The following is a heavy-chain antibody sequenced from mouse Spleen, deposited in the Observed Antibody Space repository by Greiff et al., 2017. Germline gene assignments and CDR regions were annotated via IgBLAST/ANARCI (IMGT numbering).Heavy chain of an antibody. CDR3: ARRGPYYDYDY. CDR1: GYTFTSYW. V-gene: IGHV1-64*01. Sequence: QVQLQQSGAELVKPGASVKLSCKASGYTFTSYWMHWVKQRPGQGLEWIGMIHPNSGSTNYNEKFKSKATLTVDKSSSTAYMQLSSLTSEDSAVYYCARRGPYYDYDYWGQGTTLTVSS. CDR2: IHPNSGST. J-gene: IGHJ2*01. D-gene: IGHD2-4*01.